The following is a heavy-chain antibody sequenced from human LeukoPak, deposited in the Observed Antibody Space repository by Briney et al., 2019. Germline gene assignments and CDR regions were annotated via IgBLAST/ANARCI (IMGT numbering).Heavy chain of an antibody. J-gene: IGHJ4*02. Sequence: GGSLRLSCAASGFTFSSYEMNWVRQAPGKGLEWVSYISSSGSTIYYADSVKGRFTISRDNAKNSLYLQMNSLRAEDTAVYYCARERRPPYSSGYDYWGQGTLVTVSS. V-gene: IGHV3-48*03. CDR1: GFTFSSYE. D-gene: IGHD6-19*01. CDR2: ISSSGSTI. CDR3: ARERRPPYSSGYDY.